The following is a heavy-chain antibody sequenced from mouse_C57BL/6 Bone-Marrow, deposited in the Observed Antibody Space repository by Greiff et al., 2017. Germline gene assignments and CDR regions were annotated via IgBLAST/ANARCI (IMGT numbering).Heavy chain of an antibody. V-gene: IGHV1-5*01. Sequence: VQLQQSGTVLARPGASVKMSCKTSGYTFTSYWMHWVKQRPGQGLEWIGAIYSGNSDTSYNQKFKGKAKLTAVTSASTAYMELSSLTNEDSAVYYCSIYGYSGAMDYWGQGTSVTVSS. CDR2: IYSGNSDT. J-gene: IGHJ4*01. CDR3: SIYGYSGAMDY. CDR1: GYTFTSYW. D-gene: IGHD2-2*01.